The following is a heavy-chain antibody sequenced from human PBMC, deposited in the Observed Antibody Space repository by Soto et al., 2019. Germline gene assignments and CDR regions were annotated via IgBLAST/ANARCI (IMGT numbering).Heavy chain of an antibody. J-gene: IGHJ6*02. CDR3: ARDVYSGYDRRAHYGMDV. CDR1: GYTFTSYA. V-gene: IGHV1-3*01. Sequence: ASVKVSCKASGYTFTSYAMHWVRQAPGQRLEWTGWINAGNGNTKYSQKFQGRVTITRDTSASTAYMELSSLRSEDTAVYYCARDVYSGYDRRAHYGMDVWGQGTTVTVSS. CDR2: INAGNGNT. D-gene: IGHD5-12*01.